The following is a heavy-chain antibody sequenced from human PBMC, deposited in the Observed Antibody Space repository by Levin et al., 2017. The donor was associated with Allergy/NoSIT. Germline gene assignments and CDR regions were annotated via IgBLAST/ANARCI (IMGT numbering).Heavy chain of an antibody. CDR3: ARDLSRRRGSDVQVLDY. CDR2: ISYDGSNK. CDR1: GFTFSSYA. J-gene: IGHJ4*02. D-gene: IGHD1-26*01. V-gene: IGHV3-30-3*01. Sequence: GGSLRLSCAASGFTFSSYAMHWVRQAPGKGLEWVAVISYDGSNKYYADSVKGRFTISRDNSKNTLYLQMNSLRAEDTAVYYCARDLSRRRGSDVQVLDYWGQGTLVTVSS.